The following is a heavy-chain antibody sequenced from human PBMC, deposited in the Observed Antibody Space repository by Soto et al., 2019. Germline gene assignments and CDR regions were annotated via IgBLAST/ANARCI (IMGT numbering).Heavy chain of an antibody. CDR2: IYHSGST. CDR1: GGSISSGGYS. V-gene: IGHV4-30-2*01. J-gene: IGHJ1*01. D-gene: IGHD6-13*01. CDR3: AREQVVHVQH. Sequence: SETLSLTCAVSGGSISSGGYSWSWIRQPPGKGLEWIGYIYHSGSTYYNPSLKSRVTISVDRSKNQFSLKLSSVTAADTAVYYYAREQVVHVQHWGQGTPVNVPS.